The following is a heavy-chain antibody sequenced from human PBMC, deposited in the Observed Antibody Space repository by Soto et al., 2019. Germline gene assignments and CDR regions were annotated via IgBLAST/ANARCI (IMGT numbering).Heavy chain of an antibody. V-gene: IGHV4-30-4*01. CDR3: ARTSIGKSATRGIDY. CDR1: GASIRSSDFY. D-gene: IGHD2-15*01. J-gene: IGHJ4*02. CDR2: IYYSESA. Sequence: QVQLQESGPGLVKPSQTLSLTCTVSGASIRSSDFYWTWVRQPPGKGLEWICYIYYSESAYYNPSLKSRLAMSVDTSKNQFSVGLSSVTAADTAVYYCARTSIGKSATRGIDYWGQGTLVTVSS.